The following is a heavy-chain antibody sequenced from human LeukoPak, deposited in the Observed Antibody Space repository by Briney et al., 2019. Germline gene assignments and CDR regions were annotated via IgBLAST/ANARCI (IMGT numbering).Heavy chain of an antibody. Sequence: SQTLSLTCAVSGGSISSGGYSWSWIRQPPGKGLEWIGYIYHSGSTYYNPSLKSRATISVDMSKNQFSLNLNSVTAADTAVYYCVRDVAAAGRGPFDYWGQGTLVTVSS. V-gene: IGHV4-30-2*01. CDR2: IYHSGST. CDR1: GGSISSGGYS. D-gene: IGHD6-13*01. J-gene: IGHJ4*02. CDR3: VRDVAAAGRGPFDY.